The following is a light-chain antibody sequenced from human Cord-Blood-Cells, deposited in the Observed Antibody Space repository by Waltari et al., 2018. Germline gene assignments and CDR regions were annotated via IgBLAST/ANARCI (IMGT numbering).Light chain of an antibody. Sequence: QSALTQPASVSGSPGQSLTISCTGTSSDVGGYHYFSWYQQPPGKAPKLMIYDVSNRPSGVSNRFSGSKSGNTASLTISGLQAEDEADYYCSSYTSSSTVVFGGGTKLTVL. CDR1: SSDVGGYHY. V-gene: IGLV2-14*01. J-gene: IGLJ2*01. CDR3: SSYTSSSTVV. CDR2: DVS.